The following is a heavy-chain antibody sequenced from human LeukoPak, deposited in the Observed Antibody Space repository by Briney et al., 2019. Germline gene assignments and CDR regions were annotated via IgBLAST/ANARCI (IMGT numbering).Heavy chain of an antibody. Sequence: PSQTLSLTCTVSGGSISSGGFHWSWIRQPAGKGLEWIGRFFTSESTNYNPSLKSRVTISVDTSKNQFSLRLSSVTAADTAVYYCARGAMVRALADWGQGTLVTVSS. V-gene: IGHV4-61*02. CDR1: GGSISSGGFH. D-gene: IGHD3-10*01. J-gene: IGHJ4*02. CDR3: ARGAMVRALAD. CDR2: FFTSEST.